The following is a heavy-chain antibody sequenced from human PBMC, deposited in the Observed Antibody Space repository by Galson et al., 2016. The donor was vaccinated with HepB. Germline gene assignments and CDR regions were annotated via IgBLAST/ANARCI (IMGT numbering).Heavy chain of an antibody. CDR2: ISGGGGST. CDR1: RFTFDNYA. D-gene: IGHD3-3*01. Sequence: CAASRFTFDNYAMNWVRQAPGKGLEWVSSISGGGGSTYYADSVKGRFTISRDNSRDTVYLQMNSLRAEDTAVYYCAKSGPTIYGMYYLYFDLWGRGTLVTVSS. CDR3: AKSGPTIYGMYYLYFDL. V-gene: IGHV3-23*01. J-gene: IGHJ2*01.